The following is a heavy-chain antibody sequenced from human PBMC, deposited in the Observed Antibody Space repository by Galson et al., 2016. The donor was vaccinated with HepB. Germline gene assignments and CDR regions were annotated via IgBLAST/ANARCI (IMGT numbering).Heavy chain of an antibody. CDR2: IRSKTHSSAT. CDR1: GFIFSGSV. D-gene: IGHD3-16*01. J-gene: IGHJ4*02. Sequence: SLRLSCAGSGFIFSGSVMHWVRQASGKGLEWVGRIRSKTHSSATAYATSVEGRFTISRDHSKTTTYLLMDSLKTEDTAVYYCSSRDFTHYGVDYWGLGTLVIVSS. V-gene: IGHV3-73*01. CDR3: SSRDFTHYGVDY.